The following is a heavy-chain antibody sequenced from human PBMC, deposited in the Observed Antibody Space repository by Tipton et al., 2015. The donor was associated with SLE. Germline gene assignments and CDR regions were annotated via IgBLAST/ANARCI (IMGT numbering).Heavy chain of an antibody. CDR2: TYYSGST. Sequence: TLSLTCTVSGGSINSYYWSWIRQPPGKGLEWIGYTYYSGSTNYNPSLKSRVTISVDTSKNQFSLKLSSVTAADTAVYYCARDSSGWYDPSVRAFDIWGQGTMVTVSS. V-gene: IGHV4-59*01. CDR3: ARDSSGWYDPSVRAFDI. CDR1: GGSINSYY. J-gene: IGHJ3*02. D-gene: IGHD6-19*01.